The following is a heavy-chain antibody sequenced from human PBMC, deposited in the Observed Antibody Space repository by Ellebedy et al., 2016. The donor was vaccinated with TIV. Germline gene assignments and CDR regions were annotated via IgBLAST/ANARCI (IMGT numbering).Heavy chain of an antibody. CDR1: GFSFRSYW. CDR3: ATDGSYGDYRSPAHAFVI. J-gene: IGHJ3*02. CDR2: MRQDGNDK. Sequence: GESLKISCAASGFSFRSYWMTWVRQAPGKGLEWVANMRQDGNDKYYVDSVRGRFTISRDNAKNSLYLQLNGLRVDDTSVYYCATDGSYGDYRSPAHAFVIWGQGTMVTVSS. D-gene: IGHD4-17*01. V-gene: IGHV3-7*01.